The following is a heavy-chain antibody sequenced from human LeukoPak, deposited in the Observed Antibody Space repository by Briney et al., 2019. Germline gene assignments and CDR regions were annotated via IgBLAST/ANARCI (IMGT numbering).Heavy chain of an antibody. J-gene: IGHJ4*02. CDR3: ARANLDTAMVGY. V-gene: IGHV3-9*01. Sequence: GGSLRLSCAASGFTFDDYAMHWVRQAPGKGLEWVSGISWNSGSIGYADSVKGRFTISRDNAKNSLYLQMNSLRAEDTAVYYCARANLDTAMVGYWGQGTLVTVSS. CDR2: ISWNSGSI. CDR1: GFTFDDYA. D-gene: IGHD5-18*01.